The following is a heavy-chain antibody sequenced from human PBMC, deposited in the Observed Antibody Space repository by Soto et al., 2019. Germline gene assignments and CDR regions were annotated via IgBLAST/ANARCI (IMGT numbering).Heavy chain of an antibody. J-gene: IGHJ6*02. CDR2: ISSIGST. V-gene: IGHV4-30-4*01. CDR3: ARGLVIRPYYYHGMDV. D-gene: IGHD3-9*01. CDR1: GGSISSGDYF. Sequence: QVQLQESGPGLVKPSQTLSLTCTVSGGSISSGDYFWSWIRQSPGKGLEWIGYISSIGSTYYNPSLKSRVSVSRDTSKNQFSLKLSSATTTDTAVYYCARGLVIRPYYYHGMDVWDQGTTVTVSS.